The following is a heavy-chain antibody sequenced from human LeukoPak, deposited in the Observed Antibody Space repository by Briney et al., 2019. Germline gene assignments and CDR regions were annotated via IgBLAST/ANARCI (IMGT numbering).Heavy chain of an antibody. J-gene: IGHJ6*02. CDR3: ARHVGYGDYFGYYYYGMDV. Sequence: PSETLSLTCNISGDSISSNYLSWIRQPPGKGLEWIGYVFYTGSTNYNPSLKSRVTMSLDTSKNQFSLKLSSVTAADTAVYYCARHVGYGDYFGYYYYGMDVWGQGTTVIVSS. D-gene: IGHD4-17*01. CDR1: GDSISSNY. V-gene: IGHV4-59*08. CDR2: VFYTGST.